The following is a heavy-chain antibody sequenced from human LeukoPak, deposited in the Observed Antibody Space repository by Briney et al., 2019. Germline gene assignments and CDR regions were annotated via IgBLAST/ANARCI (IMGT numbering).Heavy chain of an antibody. J-gene: IGHJ4*02. CDR1: GDSMSSSPYY. CDR3: ARHVFAATDYFDY. D-gene: IGHD6-25*01. V-gene: IGHV4-39*01. Sequence: PSETLSLTCTVSGDSMSSSPYYWGWIRQSPGKGPEWIGSIYSSGSTYYNPSLKSRVTISVDTSKNQFSLKLSSVTAADTAVYYCARHVFAATDYFDYWGQGTLVTVSS. CDR2: IYSSGST.